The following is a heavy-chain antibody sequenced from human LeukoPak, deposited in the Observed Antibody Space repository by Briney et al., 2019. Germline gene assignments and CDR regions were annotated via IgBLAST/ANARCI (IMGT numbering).Heavy chain of an antibody. V-gene: IGHV4-59*01. CDR3: ARGPGREEDWFDP. Sequence: SETLSLTCTVSNGSITDYYWSWVRQPPGKGLEWIGYIFYTGSTNYNPSLKSRVTISVDTSKNQFSLKLSSVTAADTAVYYCARGPGREEDWFDPWGQGTLVTVSS. J-gene: IGHJ5*02. CDR1: NGSITDYY. D-gene: IGHD3-10*01. CDR2: IFYTGST.